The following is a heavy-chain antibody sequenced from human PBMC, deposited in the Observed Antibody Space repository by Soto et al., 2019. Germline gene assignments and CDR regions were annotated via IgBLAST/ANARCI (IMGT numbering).Heavy chain of an antibody. CDR2: IIPIFGTA. V-gene: IGHV1-69*12. J-gene: IGHJ2*01. CDR1: GGTVSSYT. CDR3: ARGNHRWLQLWYFDL. Sequence: QVQLVQSGAEVKKPGSSVTVSCKASGGTVSSYTIIWVRQAPGQGLEWMGGIIPIFGTANYPQKFQGRVTITADVSTSTAYMELSSLRSEVTAVYYCARGNHRWLQLWYFDLWGRGTLVTVSS. D-gene: IGHD5-12*01.